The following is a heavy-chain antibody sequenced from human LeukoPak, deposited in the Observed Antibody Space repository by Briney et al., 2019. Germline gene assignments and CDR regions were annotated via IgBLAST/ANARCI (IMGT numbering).Heavy chain of an antibody. CDR3: ARAVVYYDSSGYRSFLGFDY. Sequence: ASVTVSCKASGYTFTGYYMHWVRQAPGQGLEWMGWINPNSGGTNYAQKFQGRVTMTRDTSISTAYMELSRLRSDDTAVYYCARAVVYYDSSGYRSFLGFDYWGQGTLVTVSS. V-gene: IGHV1-2*02. CDR2: INPNSGGT. D-gene: IGHD3-22*01. CDR1: GYTFTGYY. J-gene: IGHJ4*02.